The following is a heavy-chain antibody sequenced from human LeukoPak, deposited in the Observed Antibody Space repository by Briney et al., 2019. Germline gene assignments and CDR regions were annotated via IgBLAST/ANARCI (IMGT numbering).Heavy chain of an antibody. CDR1: GFTFSSYA. J-gene: IGHJ4*02. CDR3: AKDLTDRDYYDSSGHWH. Sequence: GGSLRLSCAASGFTFSSYAMSWVRQAPGKGLEWVSAISGSGGSTYYADSVKGRFTISRDNSKNTLYLQMNSLRAEDTAVYYCAKDLTDRDYYDSSGHWHWGQGTLVTVSS. V-gene: IGHV3-23*01. D-gene: IGHD3-22*01. CDR2: ISGSGGST.